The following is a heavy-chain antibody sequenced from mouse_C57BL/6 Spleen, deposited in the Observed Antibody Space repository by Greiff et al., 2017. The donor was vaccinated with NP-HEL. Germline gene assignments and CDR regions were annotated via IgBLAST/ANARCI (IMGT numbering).Heavy chain of an antibody. CDR2: INPYNGGT. CDR3: ARGVDYGSSPLYFAV. D-gene: IGHD1-1*01. Sequence: VQLQQSGPVLVKPGASVKMSCKASGYTFTDYYMNWVKQSHGKSLEWIGVINPYNGGTSYNEKFKGKATLTVDKSSSTAYMELNSLTSEDSAVYYYARGVDYGSSPLYFAVWGTGTTVTVSS. V-gene: IGHV1-19*01. CDR1: GYTFTDYY. J-gene: IGHJ1*03.